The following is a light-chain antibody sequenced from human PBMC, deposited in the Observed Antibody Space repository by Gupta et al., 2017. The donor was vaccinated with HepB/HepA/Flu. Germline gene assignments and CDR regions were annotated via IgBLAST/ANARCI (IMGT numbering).Light chain of an antibody. CDR1: QGIRSW. V-gene: IGKV1-12*01. CDR3: QQANTFPPLT. J-gene: IGKJ4*01. CDR2: AAS. Sequence: DIQMTQSPSSVSASVGDRVTITCRASQGIRSWLAWYQQKPGKAPKLLIYAASSLQNEVPSRFSGSGSGTDFTLTIRSLQPEDFATYYCQQANTFPPLTFGGGTKVEIK.